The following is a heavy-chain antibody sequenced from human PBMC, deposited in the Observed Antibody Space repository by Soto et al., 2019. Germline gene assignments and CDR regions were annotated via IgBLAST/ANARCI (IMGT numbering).Heavy chain of an antibody. Sequence: GASLTISCKGSGYSFTSYWLGWVRQMPRKGLEWMAIIYPGDSDTRYSPSFQGHVTISADKSISTAYLQWSSLKASDTAMYYCARSGLPDYYYYYGMDVWGQGTTVTVSS. V-gene: IGHV5-51*01. CDR2: IYPGDSDT. CDR3: ARSGLPDYYYYYGMDV. D-gene: IGHD3-10*01. CDR1: GYSFTSYW. J-gene: IGHJ6*02.